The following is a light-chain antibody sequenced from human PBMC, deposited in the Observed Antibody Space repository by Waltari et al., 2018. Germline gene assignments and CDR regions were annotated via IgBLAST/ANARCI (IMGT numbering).Light chain of an antibody. V-gene: IGKV3-15*01. CDR2: RAS. CDR1: ASISNN. Sequence: EIVMTQSPATLSVSTGERATLSCRANASISNNLAWYQQKPGRAPRLLIYRASTGATGIPARFSGSWSGTEFTLTIGSLQSEDFAVYYCQQYNSWPRTFGQGTKVEIK. CDR3: QQYNSWPRT. J-gene: IGKJ1*01.